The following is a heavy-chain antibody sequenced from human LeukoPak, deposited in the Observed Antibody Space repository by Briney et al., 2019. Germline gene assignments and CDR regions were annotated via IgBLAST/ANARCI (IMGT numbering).Heavy chain of an antibody. CDR1: GYTFTAYY. D-gene: IGHD6-13*01. J-gene: IGHJ5*02. CDR2: INPNTGGT. V-gene: IGHV1-2*02. CDR3: ARGAQQLVEYNWFDP. Sequence: ASVKVSCKASGYTFTAYYIHWVRQAPGQGLEWMGWINPNTGGTSFARNFQGRVTMTRDTSISTAYMELSRLTSDDMAVYYCARGAQQLVEYNWFDPWGQGTLVTVSS.